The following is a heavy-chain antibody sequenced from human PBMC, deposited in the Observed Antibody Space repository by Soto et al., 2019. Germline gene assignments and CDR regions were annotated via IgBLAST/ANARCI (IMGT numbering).Heavy chain of an antibody. V-gene: IGHV6-1*01. CDR2: TYYRSKWYN. J-gene: IGHJ6*02. D-gene: IGHD6-13*01. Sequence: SQTLSLTCVISGDSVSSNSAAWNWIRQSPSRGLGWLGRTYYRSKWYNDYAVSVKSRITINPDTSKNQFSLQLNSVTPEDTAVYYCARGQPTQQLDYYYGMDVWGQGTTVTVSS. CDR1: GDSVSSNSAA. CDR3: ARGQPTQQLDYYYGMDV.